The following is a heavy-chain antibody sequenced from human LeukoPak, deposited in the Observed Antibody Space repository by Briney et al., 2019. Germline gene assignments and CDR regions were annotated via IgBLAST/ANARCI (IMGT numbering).Heavy chain of an antibody. Sequence: SQTLSLICAISGDSVSSNSAAWDWITQSPSTGLEWLGRTYYRSKWYNEYAVSGNSRITHDPDPCQNQVYLQVNSVHREDTAVDYRASSHGHSVYWGQGTLVSVS. D-gene: IGHD5-18*01. CDR3: ASSHGHSVY. V-gene: IGHV6-1*01. CDR2: TYYRSKWYN. J-gene: IGHJ4*02. CDR1: GDSVSSNSAA.